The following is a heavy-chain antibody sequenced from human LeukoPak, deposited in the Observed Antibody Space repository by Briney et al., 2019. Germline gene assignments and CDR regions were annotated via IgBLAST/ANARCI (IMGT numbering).Heavy chain of an antibody. CDR1: GGTFSSYA. CDR2: IIPVFGTA. V-gene: IGHV1-69*06. J-gene: IGHJ4*02. CDR3: AIRPTTVTTFYFDY. Sequence: SVKVSCKASGGTFSSYAISWVRQAPGQGLEWMGGIIPVFGTANYAQKFQGRVTTTADKSTSTAYMELSSLRSEDTAVYYCAIRPTTVTTFYFDYWGQGTLVTVSS. D-gene: IGHD4-17*01.